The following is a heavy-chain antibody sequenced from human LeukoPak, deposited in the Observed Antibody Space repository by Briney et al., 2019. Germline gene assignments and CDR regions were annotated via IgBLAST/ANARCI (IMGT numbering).Heavy chain of an antibody. CDR1: GFTFSSYS. D-gene: IGHD3-16*01. J-gene: IGHJ3*02. CDR3: ARDQGGAPNAFDI. V-gene: IGHV3-21*04. CDR2: ISSSSSYI. Sequence: GGSLRLSCAASGFTFSSYSMNWVRQAPGKGLEWVSSISSSSSYIYYADSVKGRFTISRDNAKNSLYLQMNSLRAEDTAVYYCARDQGGAPNAFDIWGQGTMVTVSS.